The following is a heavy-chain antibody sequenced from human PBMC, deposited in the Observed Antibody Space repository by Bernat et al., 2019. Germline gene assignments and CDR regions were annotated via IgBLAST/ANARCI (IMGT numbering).Heavy chain of an antibody. Sequence: QVQLVESGGGVVQPGRSLRLSCAASGFTFSSYAMHWVRQATGKGLEWVAVISYDGSNKYYADSVKGRFTISRDNSKNTLYLQMNSLRAEDTAVYYCARVYSSSSQYYYYYYYMDVWGKGTTVTVSS. D-gene: IGHD6-6*01. CDR2: ISYDGSNK. J-gene: IGHJ6*03. V-gene: IGHV3-30-3*01. CDR1: GFTFSSYA. CDR3: ARVYSSSSQYYYYYYYMDV.